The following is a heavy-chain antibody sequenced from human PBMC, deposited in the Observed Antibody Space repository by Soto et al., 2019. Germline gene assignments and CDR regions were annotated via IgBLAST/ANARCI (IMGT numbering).Heavy chain of an antibody. V-gene: IGHV4-59*08. CDR2: MHYTGFS. D-gene: IGHD6-13*01. CDR1: GDSVTSNY. J-gene: IGHJ4*02. CDR3: ARHNTVRAAAGSFDY. Sequence: SETLSLTCSFSGDSVTSNYLTWIRQSPEKGLEWIGYMHYTGFSHYNPSLKSRLTISVDTSKNQFSLKLTSVTAADTAFYYCARHNTVRAAAGSFDYWGQGTLVTVSS.